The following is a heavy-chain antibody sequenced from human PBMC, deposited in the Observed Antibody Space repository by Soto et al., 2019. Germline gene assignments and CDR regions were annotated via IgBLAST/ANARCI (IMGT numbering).Heavy chain of an antibody. Sequence: PSETLSLTCTVSGGSISSGGYYWSWIRQHPGKGLEWIGYIYYSGSTYYNPSLKSRVTISVDTSKNQFSLKLSSVTAADTAVYYCARVAMWDIVATLQGLFDYWGQGTLVTVSS. V-gene: IGHV4-31*03. CDR1: GGSISSGGYY. D-gene: IGHD5-12*01. J-gene: IGHJ4*02. CDR3: ARVAMWDIVATLQGLFDY. CDR2: IYYSGST.